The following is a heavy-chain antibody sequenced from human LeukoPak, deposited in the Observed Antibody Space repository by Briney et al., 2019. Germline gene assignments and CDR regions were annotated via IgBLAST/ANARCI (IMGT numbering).Heavy chain of an antibody. D-gene: IGHD6-13*01. CDR1: GYTFTSYG. CDR2: IRVYNGNT. V-gene: IGHV1-18*01. CDR3: TRDHLAADGSDAFDI. Sequence: ASVKVSCKASGYTFTSYGINWVRQAPGQGLEWMGWIRVYNGNTNYAQKLQGRVTMTTDTSTTTAYMDLRSLRSDDTAVYYCTRDHLAADGSDAFDIWGQGTMVTVSS. J-gene: IGHJ3*02.